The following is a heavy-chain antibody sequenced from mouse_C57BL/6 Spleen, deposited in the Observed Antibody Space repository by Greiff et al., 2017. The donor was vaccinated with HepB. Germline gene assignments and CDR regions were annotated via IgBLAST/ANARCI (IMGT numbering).Heavy chain of an antibody. D-gene: IGHD2-12*01. CDR2: IRSKSNNYAT. J-gene: IGHJ1*03. V-gene: IGHV10-1*01. CDR3: VRGYSNDGYFDV. Sequence: DVKLVESGGGSVQPKGSLKLSCAASGFSFNTYAMNWVRQAPGKGLEWVARIRSKSNNYATYYADSVKDRFTISRDDSESMLYLQMNNLKTEDTAMYYCVRGYSNDGYFDVWGTGTTVTVSS. CDR1: GFSFNTYA.